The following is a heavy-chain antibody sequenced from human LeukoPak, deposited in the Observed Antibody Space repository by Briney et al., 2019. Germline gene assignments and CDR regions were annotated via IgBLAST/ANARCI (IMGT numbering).Heavy chain of an antibody. CDR1: GFTISSNY. CDR3: ARDHVLGYYDSSGYYYHYYYYYGMDV. V-gene: IGHV3-53*01. J-gene: IGHJ6*02. D-gene: IGHD3-22*01. CDR2: IYSGGST. Sequence: TGGSLRLSCAASGFTISSNYMSWVRQAPGKGLEWVSVIYSGGSTYYADSVKGRLTISRDNSKNTLYLQMNSLRAEDTAVYYCARDHVLGYYDSSGYYYHYYYYYGMDVWGQGTTVTVCS.